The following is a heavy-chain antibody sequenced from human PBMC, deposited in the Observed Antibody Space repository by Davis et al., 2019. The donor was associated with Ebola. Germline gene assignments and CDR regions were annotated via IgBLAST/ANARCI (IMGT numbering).Heavy chain of an antibody. CDR2: INAGNGNM. CDR3: ARDTGIRYVSLGY. Sequence: AASVKVSCKASGYTFTDFDMHWVRQAPGQGLEWMGWINAGNGNMRYSQKLQGRVTITRDTSASTVYMELSSLRSEDTAVYYCARDTGIRYVSLGYWGQGTLVIVSS. D-gene: IGHD3-9*01. J-gene: IGHJ4*02. V-gene: IGHV1-3*01. CDR1: GYTFTDFD.